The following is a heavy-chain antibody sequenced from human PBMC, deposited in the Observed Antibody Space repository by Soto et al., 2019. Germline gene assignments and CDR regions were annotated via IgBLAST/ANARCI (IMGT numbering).Heavy chain of an antibody. CDR3: TRAAWFPYLSFY. Sequence: VGSLRLSCAASGFTFSRFELHWVRQAPGKGLEWVSYISSSGTTAYYASSVEGRFTISRDNANNSLYLQMNSLRAEDTALYYCTRAAWFPYLSFYWGQGALVTVSS. CDR2: ISSSGTTA. V-gene: IGHV3-48*03. D-gene: IGHD3-10*01. CDR1: GFTFSRFE. J-gene: IGHJ4*02.